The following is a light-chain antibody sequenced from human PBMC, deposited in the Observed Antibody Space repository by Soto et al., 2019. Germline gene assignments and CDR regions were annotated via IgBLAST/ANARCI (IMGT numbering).Light chain of an antibody. Sequence: EIVMTQSPATLSVSPGERATLSCRASQSVSSNLAWYQQTPGQAPRLLIYGASTRATGVRDMFSVRGSGTEFTLTISSLQSEDFAVYYCQQYNNWPPITFGQGNRLEIK. V-gene: IGKV3D-15*01. CDR1: QSVSSN. CDR3: QQYNNWPPIT. J-gene: IGKJ5*01. CDR2: GAS.